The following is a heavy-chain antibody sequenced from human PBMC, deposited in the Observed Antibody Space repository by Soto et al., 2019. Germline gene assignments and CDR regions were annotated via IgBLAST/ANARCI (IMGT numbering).Heavy chain of an antibody. J-gene: IGHJ3*02. CDR3: ARGLATLPVFAFDI. CDR2: IYWSGDE. D-gene: IGHD6-6*01. CDR1: GFSLSTSGVG. V-gene: IGHV2-5*01. Sequence: QGTLKESGPTLVKPTQTLTLTCSFSGFSLSTSGVGVGWIRQSPGKALEWLALIYWSGDEHYRPSLKSRLSIIKDTSKNHVVLIMTDMDPVDTVTYYCARGLATLPVFAFDIWGQGTIVTVSS.